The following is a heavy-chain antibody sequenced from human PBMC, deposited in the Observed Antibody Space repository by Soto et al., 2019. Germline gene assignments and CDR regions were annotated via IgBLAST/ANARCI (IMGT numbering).Heavy chain of an antibody. CDR2: IIPIFGTA. Sequence: QVQLVQSGAEVKKPGSSVKVSCKASGGTFSSYAISWVRQAPGQGLEWMGGIIPIFGTANYAQKFQGRVTITADESTSTAYMELSSLRSEDTAVYYCAREYNWNGTTYYYGMDVWGQGTTVTVSS. D-gene: IGHD1-1*01. V-gene: IGHV1-69*12. CDR3: AREYNWNGTTYYYGMDV. J-gene: IGHJ6*02. CDR1: GGTFSSYA.